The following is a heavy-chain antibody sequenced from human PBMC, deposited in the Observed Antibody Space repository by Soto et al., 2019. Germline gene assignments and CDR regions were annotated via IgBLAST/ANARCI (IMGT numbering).Heavy chain of an antibody. D-gene: IGHD3-9*01. V-gene: IGHV4-59*08. J-gene: IGHJ2*01. Sequence: SETLSLTCTVSGGSISSYYWSWLRQPPGKGLEWIGYIYYSGSTNYNPSLKSRVTISVDTSKNQFSLKLSSVTAADTAVYYCARPALGYDILTGYYKDWYFDLWGRGTLVTVS. CDR1: GGSISSYY. CDR2: IYYSGST. CDR3: ARPALGYDILTGYYKDWYFDL.